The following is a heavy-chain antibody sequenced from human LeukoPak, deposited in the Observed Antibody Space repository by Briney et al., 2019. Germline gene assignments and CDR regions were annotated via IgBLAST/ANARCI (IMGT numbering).Heavy chain of an antibody. CDR2: IYTSGST. CDR3: ARSNPSVDYGDYAFDY. J-gene: IGHJ4*02. D-gene: IGHD4-17*01. Sequence: SETLSLTCTVSGGSISSYYWSWIRQPAGKGLEWIGRIYTSGSTNYNPSLKSRVTMSVDTSKNQFSLKLSSVTAADAAVYYCARSNPSVDYGDYAFDYWGQGTLVTVSS. CDR1: GGSISSYY. V-gene: IGHV4-4*07.